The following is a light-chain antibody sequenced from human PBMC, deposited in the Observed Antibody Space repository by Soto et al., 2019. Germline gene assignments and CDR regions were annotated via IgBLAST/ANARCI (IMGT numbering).Light chain of an antibody. CDR3: CSYASSSTLL. CDR2: EGT. Sequence: QSALTQSASVSGSPGQSITISCTGTSSDVGSYDLVSWYQQHPGKAPRLMIYEGTKRPSGVSNRFSGSKSGNTASLTISGLQGEDEADYYCCSYASSSTLLFGGGTKLTVL. J-gene: IGLJ2*01. V-gene: IGLV2-23*01. CDR1: SSDVGSYDL.